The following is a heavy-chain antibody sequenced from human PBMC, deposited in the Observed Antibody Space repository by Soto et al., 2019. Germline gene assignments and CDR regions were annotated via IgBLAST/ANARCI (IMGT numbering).Heavy chain of an antibody. Sequence: QVQLVQSGAEVKKPGASAKVSCKASGYTFTRYPMHWVRQAPGQRLEWVGWINAGNGNTKYSPKLEGRVTIIRDTSATTVYMELRNLRSEDTAMYYCARDRKLRNAFDIWGQGTKLTVSS. CDR3: ARDRKLRNAFDI. V-gene: IGHV1-3*01. D-gene: IGHD1-1*01. J-gene: IGHJ3*02. CDR1: GYTFTRYP. CDR2: INAGNGNT.